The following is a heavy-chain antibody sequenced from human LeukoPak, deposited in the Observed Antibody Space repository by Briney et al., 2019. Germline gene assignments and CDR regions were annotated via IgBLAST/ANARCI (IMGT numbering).Heavy chain of an antibody. J-gene: IGHJ3*02. Sequence: PSETLSLTCTVSGGSISSYYWSWIRQSPGKGLEWIGYVYYSGSTTYNPSLKSRVIISVDTSKNQFSLKLSSVTAADTAVYYCARCSRYYGSGSYYEAAFDIWGQGTMVTVSS. CDR1: GGSISSYY. CDR2: VYYSGST. V-gene: IGHV4-59*08. CDR3: ARCSRYYGSGSYYEAAFDI. D-gene: IGHD3-10*01.